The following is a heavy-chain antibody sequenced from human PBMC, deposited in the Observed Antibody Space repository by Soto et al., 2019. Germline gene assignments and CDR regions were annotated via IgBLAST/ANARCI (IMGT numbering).Heavy chain of an antibody. CDR2: IIPILGIA. D-gene: IGHD3-10*01. CDR1: GGTFSSYT. Sequence: QVQLAQSGAEVKKPGSSVKVSCKASGGTFSSYTISWVRQAPGQGLEWMGRIIPILGIANYAQKFQGRVTITADKSTSTAYMELSSLRSEDTAVYYCASVIYGSGSYYLDYWGQGTLVTVSS. CDR3: ASVIYGSGSYYLDY. V-gene: IGHV1-69*02. J-gene: IGHJ4*02.